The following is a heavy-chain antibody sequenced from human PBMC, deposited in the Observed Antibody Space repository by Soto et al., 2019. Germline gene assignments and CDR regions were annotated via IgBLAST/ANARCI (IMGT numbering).Heavy chain of an antibody. CDR2: IYYSGST. CDR1: GGSISSYY. V-gene: IGHV4-59*01. Sequence: SETLSLTCTVSGGSISSYYWSWIRQPPGKGLEWIGYIYYSGSTNYNPSLKSRVTISVDTSKNQFSLKLSSVTAADTAVYYCARWFLVGSSWYYFDYWGQGTLVTVSS. CDR3: ARWFLVGSSWYYFDY. J-gene: IGHJ4*02. D-gene: IGHD6-13*01.